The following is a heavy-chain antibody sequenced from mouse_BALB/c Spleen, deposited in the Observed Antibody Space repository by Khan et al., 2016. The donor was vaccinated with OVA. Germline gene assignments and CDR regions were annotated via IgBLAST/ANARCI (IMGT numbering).Heavy chain of an antibody. CDR2: ISYSGST. J-gene: IGHJ2*01. Sequence: EVQLQESGPGLVKPSQSLSLTCTVTGYSITNNYAWNWIRQFPGNKLEWMGYISYSGSTNYNPSLKSRISITRDTSKNHVFLQLNSVTTEDTATNYCARGKYYGYYFDYWGQGTTLTVSS. V-gene: IGHV3-2*02. CDR1: GYSITNNYA. D-gene: IGHD1-1*01. CDR3: ARGKYYGYYFDY.